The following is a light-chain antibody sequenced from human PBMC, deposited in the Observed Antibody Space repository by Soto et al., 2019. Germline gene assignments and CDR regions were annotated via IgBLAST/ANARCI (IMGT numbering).Light chain of an antibody. CDR3: HVWDGSSDPVV. CDR1: NIGIKS. CDR2: DER. Sequence: SYELAQPPSVSVAPGQTARITCGGNNIGIKSVHWYQQKPGQAPVLVIYDERDRPSGIPERFSGSNSGNTATLTISRVEAGDEADYYCHVWDGSSDPVVFGGGTQLTVL. V-gene: IGLV3-21*02. J-gene: IGLJ2*01.